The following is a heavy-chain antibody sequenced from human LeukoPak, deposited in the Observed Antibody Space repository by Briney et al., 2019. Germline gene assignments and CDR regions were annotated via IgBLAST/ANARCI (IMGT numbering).Heavy chain of an antibody. V-gene: IGHV3-21*01. J-gene: IGHJ4*02. CDR1: GFTFSSYS. Sequence: GGSLRLSCAASGFTFSSYSMNWVRQAPGKGLEWVPSISSSSSYIYYADSVKGRFTISRDNAKNSLYLQMNSLRAEDTAVYYCARDPSAYSSGWYPDYWGQGTLVTVSS. D-gene: IGHD6-19*01. CDR2: ISSSSSYI. CDR3: ARDPSAYSSGWYPDY.